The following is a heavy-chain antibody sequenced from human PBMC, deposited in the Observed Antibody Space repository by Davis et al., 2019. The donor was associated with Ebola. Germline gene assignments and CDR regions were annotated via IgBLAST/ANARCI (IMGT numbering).Heavy chain of an antibody. V-gene: IGHV3-23*01. Sequence: GGLLRPPCAPPASTFSSYGMHWVRQVPGPRLEWVSAISGSGGSTYYADSVKGRFTISRDNSKNTLYLQMNSLRAEDTAVYYCAKDLYAYRLFDYWDQGTLVTVSS. CDR1: ASTFSSYG. D-gene: IGHD3-16*01. CDR2: ISGSGGST. J-gene: IGHJ4*02. CDR3: AKDLYAYRLFDY.